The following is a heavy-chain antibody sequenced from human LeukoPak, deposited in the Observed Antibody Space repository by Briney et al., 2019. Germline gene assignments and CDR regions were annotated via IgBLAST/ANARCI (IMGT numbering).Heavy chain of an antibody. CDR2: IYHSDTT. J-gene: IGHJ4*02. CDR3: ARGLLKYYDRSGYYPYYFDY. CDR1: AGSISSGDYS. V-gene: IGHV4-30-2*01. D-gene: IGHD3-22*01. Sequence: SETLSLTCAVSAGSISSGDYSWSWIRQPPGKGLEHIGYIYHSDTTYYNPSLKSRVTISVDESKNQFSLKLTSVTAADTAVYYCARGLLKYYDRSGYYPYYFDYWGQGPWSPSPQ.